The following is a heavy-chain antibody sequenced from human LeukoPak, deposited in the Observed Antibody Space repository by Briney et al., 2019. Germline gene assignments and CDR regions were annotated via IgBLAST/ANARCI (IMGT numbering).Heavy chain of an antibody. CDR1: GGSISSSSYY. Sequence: SETLSLTCTVSGGSISSSSYYWGWIRQPPGKGLEWIGSIYYSGSTYYNPSLKSRVTISVDTSKNQFSLKLSSVTAADTAVYYCARDYYDSSGYPRGFDYWGQGTLVTVSS. CDR3: ARDYYDSSGYPRGFDY. J-gene: IGHJ4*02. V-gene: IGHV4-39*07. CDR2: IYYSGST. D-gene: IGHD3-22*01.